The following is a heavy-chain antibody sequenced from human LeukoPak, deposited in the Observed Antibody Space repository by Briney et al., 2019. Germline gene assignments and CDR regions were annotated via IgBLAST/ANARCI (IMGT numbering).Heavy chain of an antibody. CDR1: GGSFSGYY. D-gene: IGHD3-16*01. Sequence: PSETLSLTCDVYGGSFSGYYWSWIRQPPGRGLEWIGEISQSGSTNYNPSLKSRITMSVDTSKNQFSLQLRSMTAADTAVYFCARATDDEFYLYYGMDVWGQGTTVTVSS. CDR3: ARATDDEFYLYYGMDV. CDR2: ISQSGST. J-gene: IGHJ6*02. V-gene: IGHV4-34*01.